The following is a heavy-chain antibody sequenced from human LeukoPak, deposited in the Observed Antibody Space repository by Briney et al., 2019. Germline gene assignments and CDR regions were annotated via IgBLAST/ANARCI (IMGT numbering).Heavy chain of an antibody. CDR1: GYTFTSLD. CDR3: ARAVITGTTALGYYYYMDV. V-gene: IGHV1-69*05. J-gene: IGHJ6*03. Sequence: GASVKVSCKASGYTFTSLDINWVRQATGQGLEWMGGIIPIFGTANYAQKFQGRVTITTDESTSTAYMELSSLRSEDTAVYYCARAVITGTTALGYYYYMDVWGKGTTVTVSS. CDR2: IIPIFGTA. D-gene: IGHD1-7*01.